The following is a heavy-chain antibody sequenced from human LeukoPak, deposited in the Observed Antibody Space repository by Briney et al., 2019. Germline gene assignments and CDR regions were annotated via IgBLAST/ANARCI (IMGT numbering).Heavy chain of an antibody. CDR1: GGSISDYY. CDR2: IYYSGNT. D-gene: IGHD6-13*01. Sequence: SETLSLTCTVSGGSISDYYWTWIRQPPGKGLEWIGHIYYSGNTIYNPSLKSRVTISVDTSKNQFSLKLSSVTAADTAVYYCARGRYLTTLGGAAAGFLDNWGQGTLVTVSS. J-gene: IGHJ4*02. V-gene: IGHV4-59*01. CDR3: ARGRYLTTLGGAAAGFLDN.